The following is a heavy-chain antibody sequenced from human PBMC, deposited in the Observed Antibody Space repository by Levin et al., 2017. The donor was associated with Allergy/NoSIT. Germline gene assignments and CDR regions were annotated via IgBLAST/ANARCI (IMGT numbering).Heavy chain of an antibody. CDR1: GFTFSNYW. D-gene: IGHD3-22*01. V-gene: IGHV3-7*01. CDR3: ARVGLYYGSRYYPDY. CDR2: IKPDGSEK. Sequence: PGGSLRLSCAASGFTFSNYWMTWVRQAPGKGLEWVANIKPDGSEKYYVDSVMGRFTISRDNAKMSQYLQMSSLRAEDSAVYYCARVGLYYGSRYYPDYWGQGTLVTVS. J-gene: IGHJ4*02.